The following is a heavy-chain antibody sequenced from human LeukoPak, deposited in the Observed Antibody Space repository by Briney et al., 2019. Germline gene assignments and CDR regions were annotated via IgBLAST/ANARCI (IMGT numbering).Heavy chain of an antibody. CDR2: ISYDGSNK. Sequence: PGRSLRLSCAASGFTFSSYAMHWVRQAPGKGLEWVAVISYDGSNKYYADSVKGRFTISRDNSKNTLYLQMNSLRAEDTAVYYCAREANIVVVPATGGLDHWGQGTLVTVSS. CDR3: AREANIVVVPATGGLDH. J-gene: IGHJ5*02. V-gene: IGHV3-30*04. CDR1: GFTFSSYA. D-gene: IGHD2-2*01.